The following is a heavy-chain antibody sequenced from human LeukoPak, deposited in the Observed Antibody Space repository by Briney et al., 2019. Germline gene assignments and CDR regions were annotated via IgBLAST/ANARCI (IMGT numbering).Heavy chain of an antibody. CDR3: ARDLWSPTYYFDY. Sequence: SETLSLTCAVYGGSFSGYYWSWIRQPPGKGLEWIGEINHSGSTNYNPSLKSRVTISVDTSKNQFSLKLSSVTAADTAVYYCARDLWSPTYYFDYWGQGTLVTVSS. J-gene: IGHJ4*02. V-gene: IGHV4-34*01. CDR2: INHSGST. D-gene: IGHD3-3*01. CDR1: GGSFSGYY.